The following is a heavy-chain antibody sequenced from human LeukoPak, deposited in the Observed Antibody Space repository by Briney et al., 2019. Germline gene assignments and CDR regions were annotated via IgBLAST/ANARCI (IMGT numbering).Heavy chain of an antibody. V-gene: IGHV3-30*03. Sequence: PGGSLRLSCAASGFTFSSYGMHWVRQAPGKGLEWVAVISYDGSNKYYADSVKGRFTISRDNAKNSLYLQMNSLRAEDTAVYYCARGWSADYFDYWGQGILVTVSS. J-gene: IGHJ4*02. CDR2: ISYDGSNK. D-gene: IGHD2-15*01. CDR3: ARGWSADYFDY. CDR1: GFTFSSYG.